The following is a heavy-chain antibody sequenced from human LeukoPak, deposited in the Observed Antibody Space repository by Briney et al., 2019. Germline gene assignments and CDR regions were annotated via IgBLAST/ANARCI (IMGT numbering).Heavy chain of an antibody. V-gene: IGHV1-2*02. CDR3: ARGWGPYDFWSGYSYHYYYYMDV. J-gene: IGHJ6*03. Sequence: ASVKVSCKASGYTFTGYYMHWVRQAPGQGLEWMGWINPNSGGTNYAQKFQGRVTMTRDTSISTAYMELSSLRSEDTAVYYCARGWGPYDFWSGYSYHYYYYMDVWGKGTTVTVSS. CDR1: GYTFTGYY. CDR2: INPNSGGT. D-gene: IGHD3-3*01.